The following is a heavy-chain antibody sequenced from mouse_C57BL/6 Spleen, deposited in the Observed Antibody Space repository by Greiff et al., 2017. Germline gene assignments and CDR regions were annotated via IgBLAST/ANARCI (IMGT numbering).Heavy chain of an antibody. CDR3: ARGGSTVFYYFDY. CDR2: VYPGSGST. J-gene: IGHJ2*01. D-gene: IGHD1-1*01. CDR1: GYTFTSYW. Sequence: QVQLQQPGAELVKPGASVKMSCKASGYTFTSYWITWVKQRPGQGLEWIGDVYPGSGSTNYNEKFKSKATLTVDTSSSTAYMQLSSLTSEDSAVYYCARGGSTVFYYFDYWGQGTTLTVSS. V-gene: IGHV1-55*01.